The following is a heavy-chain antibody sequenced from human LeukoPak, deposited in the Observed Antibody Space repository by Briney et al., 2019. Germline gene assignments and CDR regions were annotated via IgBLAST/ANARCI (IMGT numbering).Heavy chain of an antibody. J-gene: IGHJ4*02. CDR2: VYYCGST. CDR1: GGSISSSSYY. CDR3: ARERRDGYKVYFDY. V-gene: IGHV4-61*01. D-gene: IGHD5-24*01. Sequence: SDTLSLTCTVSGGSISSSSYYWGWIRQPPGKGLEWIGYVYYCGSTNYNPSLKSRVTISVDTSKNQFSLRLSSVTAADTAVYYCARERRDGYKVYFDYWGQGTLVTVSS.